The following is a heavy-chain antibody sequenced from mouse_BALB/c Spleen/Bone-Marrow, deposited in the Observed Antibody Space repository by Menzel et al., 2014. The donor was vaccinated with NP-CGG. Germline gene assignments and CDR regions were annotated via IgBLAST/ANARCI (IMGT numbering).Heavy chain of an antibody. CDR1: GYTFTSYY. CDR2: IYPGNVNT. D-gene: IGHD2-1*01. Sequence: VQLQQSGPELVKPGTSVRISCKASGYTFTSYYIHWVKQRPGQGFEWIGWIYPGNVNTKYNERFKGKATLTTDKSSSTAYMQLSSLTSEDSAVYFCARGGGNYPYAMDYWGQGTSVTVSS. J-gene: IGHJ4*01. CDR3: ARGGGNYPYAMDY. V-gene: IGHV1S56*01.